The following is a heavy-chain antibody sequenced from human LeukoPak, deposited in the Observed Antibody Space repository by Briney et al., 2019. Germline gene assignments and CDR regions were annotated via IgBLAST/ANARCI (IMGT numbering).Heavy chain of an antibody. D-gene: IGHD4-17*01. J-gene: IGHJ4*02. V-gene: IGHV4-61*01. CDR2: IYYSGST. CDR3: AREETVTGYFDY. Sequence: PSETLSLTCTASGGSVSSGSYYWSWIRQPPGKGLEWIGYIYYSGSTNYNPSLKSRVTISVDTSKNQFSLKLSSVTAADTAVYYCAREETVTGYFDYWGQGTLVTVSS. CDR1: GGSVSSGSYY.